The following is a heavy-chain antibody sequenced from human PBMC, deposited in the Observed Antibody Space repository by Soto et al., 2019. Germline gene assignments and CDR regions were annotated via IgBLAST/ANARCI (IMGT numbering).Heavy chain of an antibody. CDR3: ARDKDRAQLGGNYYYMMDV. D-gene: IGHD3-3*02. CDR2: IIPIFRTA. CDR1: GGTFSTSA. V-gene: IGHV1-69*12. J-gene: IGHJ6*02. Sequence: QVQVVQSGAEVKKPGSSVKVSCKTSGGTFSTSAISCMRQAPGQGLEWMGGIIPIFRTADYAQKFQGRLTITADESASTAYLALSRLRSEDTAVYYCARDKDRAQLGGNYYYMMDVWGQGTTVTVTS.